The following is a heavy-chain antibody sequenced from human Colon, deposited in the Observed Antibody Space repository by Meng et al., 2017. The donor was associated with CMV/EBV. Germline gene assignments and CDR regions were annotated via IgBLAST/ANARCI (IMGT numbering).Heavy chain of an antibody. Sequence: GAGLLKPSETLSLSCAVYGGSFSGYYWSWIRQPPGKGLEWIGEINHSGSTNYNPSLKSRVTISVDTSKNQFSLKLSSVTAADTAVYYCARGLYGSGRHQIDYWGQGTLVTVSS. CDR1: GGSFSGYY. CDR2: INHSGST. J-gene: IGHJ4*02. CDR3: ARGLYGSGRHQIDY. V-gene: IGHV4-34*01. D-gene: IGHD3-10*01.